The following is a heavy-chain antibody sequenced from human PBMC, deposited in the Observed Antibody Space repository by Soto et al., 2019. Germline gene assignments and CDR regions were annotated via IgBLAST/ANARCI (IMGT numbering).Heavy chain of an antibody. CDR1: GFTFNNYG. D-gene: IGHD2-2*01. CDR3: AKDQGLRSRDGYNPDY. CDR2: ISYDGSLN. J-gene: IGHJ4*02. V-gene: IGHV3-30*18. Sequence: GGSLRLSCAASGFTFNNYGMHWVRQAPGKGLDWVAVISYDGSLNFYGDSVKGRFTISRDNSKNTLYLQMNSLRTADTAVYYCAKDQGLRSRDGYNPDYWGQGTLVTVSS.